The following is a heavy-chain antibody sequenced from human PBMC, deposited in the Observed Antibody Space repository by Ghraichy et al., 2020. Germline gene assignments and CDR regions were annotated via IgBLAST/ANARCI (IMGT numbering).Heavy chain of an antibody. D-gene: IGHD3-22*01. Sequence: LSLTCAASGFTFDDYAMHWVRQAPGKGLEWVSGISWNSGSIGYADSVKGRFTISRDNAKNSLYLQMNSLRAEDTALYYCAKGSVVVIRNWFDPWGQGTLVTVSS. V-gene: IGHV3-9*01. CDR1: GFTFDDYA. CDR2: ISWNSGSI. CDR3: AKGSVVVIRNWFDP. J-gene: IGHJ5*02.